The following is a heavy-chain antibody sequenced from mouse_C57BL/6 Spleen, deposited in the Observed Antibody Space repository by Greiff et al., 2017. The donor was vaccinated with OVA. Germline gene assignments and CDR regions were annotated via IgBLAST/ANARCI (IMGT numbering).Heavy chain of an antibody. CDR3: ARYGTTVVATGMDY. CDR2: INPGSGGT. V-gene: IGHV1-54*01. D-gene: IGHD1-1*01. Sequence: QVQLQQSGAELVRPGTSVKVSCKASGYAFTNYLIEWVKQRPGQGLEWIGVINPGSGGTNYNEKFKGKATLTADKSSSTAYMQLSSLTSEDSAVYFCARYGTTVVATGMDYWGQGTSVTVSS. J-gene: IGHJ4*01. CDR1: GYAFTNYL.